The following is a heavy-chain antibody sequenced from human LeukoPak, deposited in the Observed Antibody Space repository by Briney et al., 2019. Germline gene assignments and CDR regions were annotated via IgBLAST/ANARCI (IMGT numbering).Heavy chain of an antibody. CDR2: IGSGGGSR. Sequence: PGGSLRLSCAASGFTFSSYAMTWVRQAPGKGLEWVSAIGSGGGSRYYADSVKGRFTISRDNAKNTLYLQMNSLRAEDTAVYYCAKSYGSGTYMVYWGQGTLVTVSS. D-gene: IGHD3-10*01. J-gene: IGHJ4*02. V-gene: IGHV3-23*01. CDR1: GFTFSSYA. CDR3: AKSYGSGTYMVY.